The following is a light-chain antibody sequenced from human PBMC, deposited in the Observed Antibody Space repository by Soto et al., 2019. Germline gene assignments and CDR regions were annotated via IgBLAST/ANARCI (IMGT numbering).Light chain of an antibody. J-gene: IGLJ1*01. V-gene: IGLV2-14*01. CDR2: DVN. CDR1: NSDVGGYNY. Sequence: QSVLTQPASVSGSPGQSITISCTGTNSDVGGYNYVSWYQQHPGKASKLMIHDVNNRPSGVSNRFSGSKSGNTASLAISGLQADDEADYFCSSYTSTSSLVFGTGTKVTVL. CDR3: SSYTSTSSLV.